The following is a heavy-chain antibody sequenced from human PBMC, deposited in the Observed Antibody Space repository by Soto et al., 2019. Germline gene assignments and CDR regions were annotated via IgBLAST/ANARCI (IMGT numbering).Heavy chain of an antibody. CDR2: IYYSGDT. V-gene: IGHV4-30-4*08. J-gene: IGHJ6*02. D-gene: IGHD4-17*01. CDR1: GGSIISGDYY. Sequence: SETLSLTCTVSGGSIISGDYYWSWIRQPPGKGLEWIGYIYYSGDTSYNPSLKSRVTISIDTSKNQFSLKLTSVTAADTAVYYCARAHYCDYGYGMDVWGQGTPVTVSS. CDR3: ARAHYCDYGYGMDV.